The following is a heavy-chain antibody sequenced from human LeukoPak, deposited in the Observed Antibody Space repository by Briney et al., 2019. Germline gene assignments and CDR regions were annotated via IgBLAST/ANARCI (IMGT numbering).Heavy chain of an antibody. D-gene: IGHD5-18*01. CDR1: GGSFSGYY. CDR3: ARDLDTAMVSHFDY. CDR2: INHSGST. J-gene: IGHJ4*02. V-gene: IGHV4-34*01. Sequence: SETLSLTCAVYGGSFSGYYWSWIRQPPGKGLEWIGEINHSGSTNYNPSLKSRVTISVDTSKNQFSLKLSSVTAADTAVYYCARDLDTAMVSHFDYWGQGTLVTVSS.